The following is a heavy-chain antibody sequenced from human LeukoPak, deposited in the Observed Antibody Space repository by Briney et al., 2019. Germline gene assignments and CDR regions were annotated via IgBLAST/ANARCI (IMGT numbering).Heavy chain of an antibody. CDR1: GFTFSSYA. Sequence: PGGSLRLSCAASGFTFSSYAMSWVRQAPGKGLEWVSAISGSGDSTYYAASVKGRFTISRDNSKNTLSLQMNSLRAEDTAVYYCASCRSFHDAWGQGTLVTVSS. J-gene: IGHJ5*02. V-gene: IGHV3-23*01. CDR3: ASCRSFHDA. CDR2: ISGSGDST.